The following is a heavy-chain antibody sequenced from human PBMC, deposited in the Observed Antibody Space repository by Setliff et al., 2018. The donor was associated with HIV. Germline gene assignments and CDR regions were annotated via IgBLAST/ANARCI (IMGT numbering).Heavy chain of an antibody. CDR1: GGSISSYY. J-gene: IGHJ3*02. D-gene: IGHD6-19*01. V-gene: IGHV4-59*12. CDR3: ASKPWLEAAFDI. Sequence: PSETLSLTCTVSGGSISSYYWSWIRQPPGKGLEWIGYIYYSGSTYYNPSLKSRVTISVDTSKNQFSLKLSSVTAADTAVYFCASKPWLEAAFDIWGQGTLVTVSS. CDR2: IYYSGST.